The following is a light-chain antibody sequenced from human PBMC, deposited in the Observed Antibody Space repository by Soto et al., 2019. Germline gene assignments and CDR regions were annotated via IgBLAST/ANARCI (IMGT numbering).Light chain of an antibody. J-gene: IGLJ1*01. CDR3: GTWDSSSYV. CDR2: DNN. Sequence: QSVLTQPPSVPAAPGQKVTISCSGSSSNIGNNYVSWYQQLPGTAPKLLIYDNNKRPSGIPDRFSGSKSGTSATLGITGLQTGDEADYYCGTWDSSSYVFGTGTKVTVL. CDR1: SSNIGNNY. V-gene: IGLV1-51*01.